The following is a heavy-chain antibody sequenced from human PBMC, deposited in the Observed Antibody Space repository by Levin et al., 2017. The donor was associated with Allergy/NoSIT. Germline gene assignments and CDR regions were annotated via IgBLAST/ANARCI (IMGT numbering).Heavy chain of an antibody. CDR3: ARDLSGYDF. D-gene: IGHD5-12*01. CDR2: ICSSGGT. J-gene: IGHJ4*02. Sequence: PSETLSLTCSVSAGSISGFCWSWIRQPPGKRPEWIGYICSSGGTNYNPSLRSRVTMSVDTSTKQFSLRLTSVSAADTAVYYCARDLSGYDFWGQGILVTVSS. CDR1: AGSISGFC. V-gene: IGHV4-59*01.